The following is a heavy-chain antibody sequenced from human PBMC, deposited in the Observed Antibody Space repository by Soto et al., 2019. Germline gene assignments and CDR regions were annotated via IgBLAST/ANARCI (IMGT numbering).Heavy chain of an antibody. J-gene: IGHJ4*02. CDR2: ISGSGGST. D-gene: IGHD3-10*01. Sequence: EVQLLESGGGLVQPGGSLRLSCAASGFTFSSYAMSWVRQAPGKGLEWVSAISGSGGSTYYADSVKGRFTISRDNSKNTLYLQMNSVRAEDTAVYYCAKFQNGVWFGELWDYWGQGTLVTVSS. V-gene: IGHV3-23*01. CDR3: AKFQNGVWFGELWDY. CDR1: GFTFSSYA.